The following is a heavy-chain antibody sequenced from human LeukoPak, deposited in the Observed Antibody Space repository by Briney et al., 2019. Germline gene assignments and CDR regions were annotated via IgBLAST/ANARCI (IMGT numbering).Heavy chain of an antibody. CDR1: GFTFSDYY. Sequence: GGSLRLSCAASGFTFSDYYMNWVRQAPGKGLEWVSSISSSSSYIYYADSVKGRFTISRDNAKNSLYLQMNSLRAEDTAVYYCARDGSIAAPFDYWGQGTLVTVSS. CDR2: ISSSSSYI. D-gene: IGHD6-6*01. V-gene: IGHV3-21*01. J-gene: IGHJ4*02. CDR3: ARDGSIAAPFDY.